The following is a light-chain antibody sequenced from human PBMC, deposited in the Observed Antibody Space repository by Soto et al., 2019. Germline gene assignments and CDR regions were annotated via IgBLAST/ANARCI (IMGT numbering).Light chain of an antibody. J-gene: IGKJ4*01. CDR2: PAS. V-gene: IGKV1-12*01. CDR1: QGIGSW. Sequence: DIQMTQSPSFVSASIGDRVTITCRASQGIGSWLAWYQQVPGRAPRLLIFPASPFQSGVSSRFRGSGSGTDFNLTITSLQPEDFATYFCLQANNFPVTLGEGTKVEMK. CDR3: LQANNFPVT.